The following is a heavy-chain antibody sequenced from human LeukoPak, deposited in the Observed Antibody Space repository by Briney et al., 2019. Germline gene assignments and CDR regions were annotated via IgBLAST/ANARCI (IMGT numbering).Heavy chain of an antibody. CDR1: GFTFSSYA. J-gene: IGHJ4*02. D-gene: IGHD3-9*01. CDR2: ISGSGGTP. V-gene: IGHV3-23*01. Sequence: GGSLRLSCAASGFTFSSYAMSWVRQAPGKGLERVSAISGSGGTPYYADSVKGRFTISRDNSKNTLYLQMNSMRAEDTAVYFCAKDPLRYFDWENYFDYWGQGTLVTVSS. CDR3: AKDPLRYFDWENYFDY.